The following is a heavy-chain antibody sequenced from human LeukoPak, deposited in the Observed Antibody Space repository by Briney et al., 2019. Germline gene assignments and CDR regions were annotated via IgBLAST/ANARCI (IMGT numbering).Heavy chain of an antibody. CDR3: AGASLSSWKGAEYFQH. CDR1: GGSISSYY. D-gene: IGHD6-13*01. Sequence: SETLSLTCTVSGGSISSYYWSWIRQPPGKGLEWIGYIYYSGSTNYNPSLKSRVTISVDTSKNQFSLKLSSVTAADTAVYYCAGASLSSWKGAEYFQHWGQGTLVTVSS. J-gene: IGHJ1*01. V-gene: IGHV4-59*01. CDR2: IYYSGST.